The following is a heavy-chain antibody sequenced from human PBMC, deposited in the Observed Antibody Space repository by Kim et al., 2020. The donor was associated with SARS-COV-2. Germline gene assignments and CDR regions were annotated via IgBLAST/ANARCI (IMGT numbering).Heavy chain of an antibody. CDR3: TRAPCSSTSCYLVPPVDDY. D-gene: IGHD2-2*01. CDR2: IRSKAYGGTT. Sequence: GGSLRLSCTASGFTFGDYAMSWFRQAPGKGLEWVGFIRSKAYGGTTEYAASVKGRFTISRDDSKSIAYLQMNSLKTEDTAVYYCTRAPCSSTSCYLVPPVDDYWGQGTLVTVSS. CDR1: GFTFGDYA. J-gene: IGHJ4*02. V-gene: IGHV3-49*03.